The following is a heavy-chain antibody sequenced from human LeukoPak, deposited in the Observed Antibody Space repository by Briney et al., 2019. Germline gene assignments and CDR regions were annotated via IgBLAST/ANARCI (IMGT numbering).Heavy chain of an antibody. CDR2: IFPSGGEI. CDR1: GFIFSDFY. CDR3: ATYRQVLLPFES. Sequence: GGSLRLSCSASGFIFSDFYMSWLRLAPGKGLEWVSSIFPSGGEIHYADSVRGRFTISRDNSKSTLSLQMNSLRAEDTAIYYCATYRQVLLPFESWGQGTLVTVSS. D-gene: IGHD5-18*01. J-gene: IGHJ4*02. V-gene: IGHV3-23*01.